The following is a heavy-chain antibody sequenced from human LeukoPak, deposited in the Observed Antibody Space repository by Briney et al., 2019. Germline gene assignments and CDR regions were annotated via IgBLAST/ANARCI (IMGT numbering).Heavy chain of an antibody. D-gene: IGHD3-16*02. V-gene: IGHV3-21*01. CDR2: ISSSSYI. J-gene: IGHJ3*02. CDR1: GFTFSSYS. Sequence: NTGGSLRLSCAASGFTFSSYSMNWVRQAPGKGLEWVSCISSSSYIYYADSVKGRFTISRDNAKNSLYLQMNSLRAEDTAVYYCARDRDYVWGSYRPLAFDIWGQGTMVTVSS. CDR3: ARDRDYVWGSYRPLAFDI.